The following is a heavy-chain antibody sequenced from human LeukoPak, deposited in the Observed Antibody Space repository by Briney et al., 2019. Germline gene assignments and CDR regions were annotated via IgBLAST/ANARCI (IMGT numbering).Heavy chain of an antibody. CDR1: GFTFSSYG. Sequence: PGRSLRLSCAASGFTFSSYGMHWVRQAPGKGLEWVAVISYDGSNKYYADSVKGRFTISRDNSKNTLYLQMNSLRVEDTAVYYCARGPGDFDASDIWGQGTMVTVSS. D-gene: IGHD1-14*01. V-gene: IGHV3-30*03. CDR3: ARGPGDFDASDI. CDR2: ISYDGSNK. J-gene: IGHJ3*02.